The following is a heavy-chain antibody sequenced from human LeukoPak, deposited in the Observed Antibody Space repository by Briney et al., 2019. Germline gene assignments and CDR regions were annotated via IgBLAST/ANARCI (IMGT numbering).Heavy chain of an antibody. CDR2: IYRSGGT. CDR3: ARGRGGDFAWLIAYYYDY. CDR1: GFTVSSYY. Sequence: GGSLRLSCAASGFTVSSYYMSWVRQTPGKELECVSIIYRSGGTHYADPVEGRFIISRDSSENTLYLQMNSLSAADTAVYYCARGRGGDFAWLIAYYYDYWGQGAVIIVSS. V-gene: IGHV3-66*01. D-gene: IGHD3-9*01. J-gene: IGHJ4*02.